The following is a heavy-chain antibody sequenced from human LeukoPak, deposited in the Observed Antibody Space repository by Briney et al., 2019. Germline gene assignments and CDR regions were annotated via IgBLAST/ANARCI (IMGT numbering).Heavy chain of an antibody. CDR1: GGTFSSYA. CDR2: IIPILGIA. J-gene: IGHJ6*02. D-gene: IGHD1-26*01. V-gene: IGHV1-69*04. Sequence: GASVKVSCKASGGTFSSYAIRWVRPAPGQGLEWVGRIIPILGIANYAQKFQGRVTITADKSTSTAYMELSSLRSEDTAVYYCASLENSGSYRYGMDVWGQGTTVTVSS. CDR3: ASLENSGSYRYGMDV.